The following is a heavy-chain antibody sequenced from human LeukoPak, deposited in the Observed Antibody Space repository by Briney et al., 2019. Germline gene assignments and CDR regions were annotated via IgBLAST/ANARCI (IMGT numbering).Heavy chain of an antibody. CDR3: ARDSGSGYSYGQFDY. CDR1: GGSISSSNW. D-gene: IGHD5-18*01. J-gene: IGHJ4*02. V-gene: IGHV4-4*02. Sequence: SSETLSLTCAVSGGSISSSNWWSWVRQPPGKGLEWIGEIYHSGSTNYNPSLKSRVTISVDKSKNQFSLKLSSVTAADTAVYYCARDSGSGYSYGQFDYWGQGTLVTVSS. CDR2: IYHSGST.